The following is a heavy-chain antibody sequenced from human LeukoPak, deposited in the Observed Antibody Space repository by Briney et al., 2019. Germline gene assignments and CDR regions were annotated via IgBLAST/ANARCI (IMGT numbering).Heavy chain of an antibody. Sequence: GESLKISCKGSGYSFTSYWIGWVRQMPGKGLEWMGIIYPGDSDTRYSPSFQGQVTISADKSISTAYLQWSSLKASDTAMYYCARDPRIAAAGANVNWFDPWGQGTLVTVSS. CDR3: ARDPRIAAAGANVNWFDP. CDR2: IYPGDSDT. J-gene: IGHJ5*02. D-gene: IGHD6-13*01. V-gene: IGHV5-51*01. CDR1: GYSFTSYW.